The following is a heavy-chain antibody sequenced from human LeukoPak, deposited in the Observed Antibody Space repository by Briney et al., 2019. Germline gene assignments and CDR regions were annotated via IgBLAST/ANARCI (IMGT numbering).Heavy chain of an antibody. Sequence: ASVTVSCKASGYTFTGYYMHWVRQAPGQGLEWMGRINPNSGGTNYAQQLQGRVTMTRDTSISTAYMELSRLRSDDPAVYYCAMTYYYDSSGNLAFDIWGQGTMVTVSS. CDR1: GYTFTGYY. CDR2: INPNSGGT. D-gene: IGHD3-22*01. V-gene: IGHV1-2*06. CDR3: AMTYYYDSSGNLAFDI. J-gene: IGHJ3*02.